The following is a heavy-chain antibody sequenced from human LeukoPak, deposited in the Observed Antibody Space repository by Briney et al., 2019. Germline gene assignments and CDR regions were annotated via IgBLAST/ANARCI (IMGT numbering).Heavy chain of an antibody. Sequence: GGSLRLSCAASGFTFSSYAMSWVRQAPGKGLEWVSAISGSGGSTYYADSVKGRFTISRDNSKSTLYLQMNSLRAEDTAIYYCAKEHSSSPSTDYWGQGTLVTVSS. V-gene: IGHV3-23*01. CDR2: ISGSGGST. D-gene: IGHD6-6*01. CDR3: AKEHSSSPSTDY. J-gene: IGHJ4*02. CDR1: GFTFSSYA.